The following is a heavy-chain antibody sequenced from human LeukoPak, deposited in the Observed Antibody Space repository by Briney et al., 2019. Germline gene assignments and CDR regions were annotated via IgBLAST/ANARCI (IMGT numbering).Heavy chain of an antibody. J-gene: IGHJ4*02. CDR3: AKDFVRYNIQFDY. V-gene: IGHV3-30-3*01. Sequence: GGSLRLSCAASGFMFSSYALHWVRQAPGKGLEWVAVISYDGSNKYYADSVRGRFTISRDNSKNTLYLQMNSLRAEDTALYYCAKDFVRYNIQFDYWGQGALVTVSS. D-gene: IGHD1-1*01. CDR1: GFMFSSYA. CDR2: ISYDGSNK.